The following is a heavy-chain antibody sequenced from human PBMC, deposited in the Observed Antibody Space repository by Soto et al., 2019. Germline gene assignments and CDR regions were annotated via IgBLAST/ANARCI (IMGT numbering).Heavy chain of an antibody. Sequence: GGSLRLSCGASGFSVRTNYMSWVRQAPGKGLDWVSVFESGGSIYYADSVKGRFIISRDYAKNTVDLQMNSLRVEDTAVYYCARAGVTPHFFDYWGQGTLVTVSS. CDR1: GFSVRTNY. CDR3: ARAGVTPHFFDY. V-gene: IGHV3-53*01. D-gene: IGHD3-3*02. J-gene: IGHJ4*02. CDR2: FESGGSI.